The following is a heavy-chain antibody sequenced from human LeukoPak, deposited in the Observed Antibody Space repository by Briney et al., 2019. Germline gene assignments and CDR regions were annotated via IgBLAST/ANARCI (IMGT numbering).Heavy chain of an antibody. CDR2: ISSSSSYI. CDR1: GFTFSSYS. Sequence: GGSLRLSCAASGFTFSSYSMNWVRQAPGKGLEWVSTISSSSSYIYYADSVKGRFTISRDNAKNSLYLQMDSLRAEDTAVYYCARGEGGSYPYYFDYWGQGTLVTVSS. J-gene: IGHJ4*02. V-gene: IGHV3-21*01. D-gene: IGHD1-26*01. CDR3: ARGEGGSYPYYFDY.